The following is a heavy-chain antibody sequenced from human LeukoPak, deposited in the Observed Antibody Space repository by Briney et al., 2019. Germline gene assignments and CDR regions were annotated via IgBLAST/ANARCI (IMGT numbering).Heavy chain of an antibody. V-gene: IGHV3-23*01. D-gene: IGHD1-26*01. CDR3: ALIQSLVGASTPEDY. CDR1: EFTFKGFA. Sequence: PGGSLRLSCVAAEFTFKGFAMSWVRQAPGKGLEWVSAISGSGGGTYYADSVKGRFTISRDNSKNTLYLQMNSLRAEDTAVYYCALIQSLVGASTPEDYWGQGTLVTVSS. J-gene: IGHJ4*02. CDR2: ISGSGGGT.